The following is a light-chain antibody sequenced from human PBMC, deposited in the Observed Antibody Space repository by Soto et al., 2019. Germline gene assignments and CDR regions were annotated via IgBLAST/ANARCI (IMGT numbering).Light chain of an antibody. CDR3: QQSFSSPRT. CDR2: GVS. J-gene: IGKJ1*01. V-gene: IGKV1-39*01. CDR1: QSISNY. Sequence: DIQLTQSPSSLPASVGDRVTLTCRASQSISNYLNWYQQKPGKAPELLIYGVSSLQSGVPSRFSGSGSVTDFTLTISNLQPEDFATYYCQQSFSSPRTLGQGTKVDIK.